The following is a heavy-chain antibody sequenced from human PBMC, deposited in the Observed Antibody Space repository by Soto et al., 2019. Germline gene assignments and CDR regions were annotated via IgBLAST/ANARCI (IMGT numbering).Heavy chain of an antibody. V-gene: IGHV1-8*01. Sequence: QVQLVQSGAEVKKPGASVKVSCKASGYTFTSHDINWMRQATGQGLEWMGWMNPNSGHTNCAQKLQGRVTMTRDTSTSTANMELTNLRSEETAIDYYASDMSTTWGQGTLVTVSS. CDR2: MNPNSGHT. CDR1: GYTFTSHD. CDR3: ASDMSTT. J-gene: IGHJ5*02. D-gene: IGHD2-2*01.